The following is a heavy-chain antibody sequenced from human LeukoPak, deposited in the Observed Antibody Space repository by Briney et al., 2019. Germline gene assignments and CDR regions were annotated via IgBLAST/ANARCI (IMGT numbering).Heavy chain of an antibody. Sequence: PSETLSLTCTVSGGSISSYYWTWIRQPPGAGLEWIGYIYYSGSTNYNPSLKSRVTISVDTSKNQFSLKLSSVTAADTAVYYCARWAYSTDWYQYFDKWGQRTLVTVSS. V-gene: IGHV4-59*08. CDR1: GGSISSYY. D-gene: IGHD6-19*01. CDR3: ARWAYSTDWYQYFDK. J-gene: IGHJ4*02. CDR2: IYYSGST.